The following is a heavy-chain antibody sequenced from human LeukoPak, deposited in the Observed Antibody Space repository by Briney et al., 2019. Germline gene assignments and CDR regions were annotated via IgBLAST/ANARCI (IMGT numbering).Heavy chain of an antibody. V-gene: IGHV1-18*01. Sequence: ASVTVSFKASGYTFTSYGISWVRHAPGQGLEWMGWISAYNGNTNYAQKLQGRVTMTTDTSTSTAYMELRSLRSDDTAVYYCAREWASDGYSILAYWGQGTLVTVSS. CDR1: GYTFTSYG. J-gene: IGHJ4*02. D-gene: IGHD5-24*01. CDR2: ISAYNGNT. CDR3: AREWASDGYSILAY.